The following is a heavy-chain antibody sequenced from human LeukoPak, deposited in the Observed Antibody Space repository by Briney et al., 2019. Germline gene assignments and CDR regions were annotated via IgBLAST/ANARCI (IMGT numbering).Heavy chain of an antibody. CDR2: ISYNGNNK. J-gene: IGHJ4*02. CDR1: GFTFSTYA. D-gene: IGHD5-18*01. Sequence: PGGSLRLSCAASGFTFSTYAVHWVRQAPGKGLEWVALISYNGNNKYYADSVKGRFTISRDNSKNTLYLQMNSLEPEDTAVYYCAKGYSYGYLDYWGQGTLVTVSS. V-gene: IGHV3-30-3*01. CDR3: AKGYSYGYLDY.